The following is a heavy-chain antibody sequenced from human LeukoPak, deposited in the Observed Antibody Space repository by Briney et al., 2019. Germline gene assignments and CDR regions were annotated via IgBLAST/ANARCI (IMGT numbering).Heavy chain of an antibody. J-gene: IGHJ4*02. CDR1: GFTFSGYE. V-gene: IGHV3-48*03. CDR3: ARERDDYYFDY. Sequence: PGGSLRLSCAASGFTFSGYEMNWVRQAPGRGLEWVSYISRGGTIISYADSVRGRLTISRDIAKNSLYLQMNSLRAEDTAVYYCARERDDYYFDYWGQGTLVTVSS. D-gene: IGHD3-3*01. CDR2: ISRGGTII.